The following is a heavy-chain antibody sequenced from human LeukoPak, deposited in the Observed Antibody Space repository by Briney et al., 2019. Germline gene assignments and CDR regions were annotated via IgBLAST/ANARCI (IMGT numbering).Heavy chain of an antibody. J-gene: IGHJ5*02. V-gene: IGHV4-31*03. CDR3: ARSSIASNWFDP. CDR2: IYYSGST. Sequence: PSETLSLTCTVSGGSISSGGYYWSWIRQHPGKGLEWIGYIYYSGSTYYNPSLKSRVTISVDTSKNQFSLKLSSVTAADTAAYYCARSSIASNWFDPWGQGTLVTVSS. CDR1: GGSISSGGYY. D-gene: IGHD6-13*01.